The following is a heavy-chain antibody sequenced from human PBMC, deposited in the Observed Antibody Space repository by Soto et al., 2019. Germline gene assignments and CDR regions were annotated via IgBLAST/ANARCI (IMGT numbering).Heavy chain of an antibody. J-gene: IGHJ6*03. Sequence: QVQLQESGPGLVKPSQTLSLTCAISEDSVYSNSAAWNWSRLSPSRGLEWLARTYYRSRWYNEYGVSVRSRITVNPDTAKNQFSLPLTSVTPVGTAVYFCTGTTSHQWYYMDVWCKGTTVTVSS. CDR1: EDSVYSNSAA. D-gene: IGHD1-7*01. CDR2: TYYRSRWYN. V-gene: IGHV6-1*01. CDR3: TGTTSHQWYYMDV.